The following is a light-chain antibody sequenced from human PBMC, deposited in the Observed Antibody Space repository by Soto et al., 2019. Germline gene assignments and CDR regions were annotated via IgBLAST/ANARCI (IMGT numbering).Light chain of an antibody. V-gene: IGLV2-8*01. Sequence: QSVLTQPPSASGSPGQSVTISCTGSSSDVGGHNHVSWYQQHPGKAPKLMIYEVSKRPSGVPDRFSGSKSVNTASLTVSGLQAEDEADYYCSSYAGSMNLIFSGGTQLTVL. J-gene: IGLJ2*01. CDR1: SSDVGGHNH. CDR2: EVS. CDR3: SSYAGSMNLI.